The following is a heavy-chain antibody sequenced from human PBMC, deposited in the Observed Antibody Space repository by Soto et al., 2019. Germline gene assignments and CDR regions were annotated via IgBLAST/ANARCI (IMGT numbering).Heavy chain of an antibody. CDR3: ATDLGGGYSSPSRIY. CDR2: FDPEDGET. Sequence: ASVKVSCKVSGYTLTELSMHWVRQAPGKGLEWMGGFDPEDGETIYAQKFQGRVTMTEDTSTDTAYMELSSLRSEDTAVYYCATDLGGGYSSPSRIYWGQGTLVTVSS. D-gene: IGHD5-18*01. V-gene: IGHV1-24*01. CDR1: GYTLTELS. J-gene: IGHJ4*02.